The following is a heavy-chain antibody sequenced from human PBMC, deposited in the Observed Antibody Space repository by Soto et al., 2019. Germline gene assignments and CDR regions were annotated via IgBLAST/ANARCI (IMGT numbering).Heavy chain of an antibody. CDR3: ARGKDIVLMVYASQGAFDI. D-gene: IGHD2-8*01. CDR1: GFTFDDYA. CDR2: ISWNSGSI. Sequence: EVQLVESGGGLVQPGRSLRLSCAASGFTFDDYAMHWVRQAPGKGLERVSGISWNSGSIGYADSVKGRFTISRDNAKNSLYLQMNSLRAEDTALYYCARGKDIVLMVYASQGAFDIWGQGTMVTVSS. J-gene: IGHJ3*02. V-gene: IGHV3-9*01.